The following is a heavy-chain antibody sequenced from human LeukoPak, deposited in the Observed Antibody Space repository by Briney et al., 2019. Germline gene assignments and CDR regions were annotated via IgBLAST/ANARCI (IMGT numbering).Heavy chain of an antibody. CDR3: ARQRSGAYYYGSGSYYNES. V-gene: IGHV4-30-2*01. D-gene: IGHD3-10*01. CDR2: IYHSGST. J-gene: IGHJ4*02. CDR1: GGSISSGGYS. Sequence: SETLSLTCAVSGGSISSGGYSWSWIRQPPGKGLEWIGYIYHSGSTYYNPSLKSRVTISVDRSKNQFSLKLSSVTAADTAVYYCARQRSGAYYYGSGSYYNESWGQGTLVAVSS.